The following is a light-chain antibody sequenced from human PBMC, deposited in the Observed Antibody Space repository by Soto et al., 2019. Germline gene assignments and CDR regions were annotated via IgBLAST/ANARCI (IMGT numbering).Light chain of an antibody. CDR1: QSVGSD. V-gene: IGKV3D-11*02. CDR2: DIF. CDR3: QQRSSWHP. J-gene: IGKJ1*01. Sequence: VVTPSPATLSFSPGEGATLSCRASQSVGSDLAWYQQKPGQAPRLIIYDIFTRATGVPTRISGSGSGTDFTLTISSLEPEDSAIYYCQQRSSWHPFGQGTNVDIK.